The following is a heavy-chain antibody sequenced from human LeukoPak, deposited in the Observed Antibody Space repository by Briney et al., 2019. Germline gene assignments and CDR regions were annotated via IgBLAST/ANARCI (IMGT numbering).Heavy chain of an antibody. J-gene: IGHJ4*02. CDR3: AAARYPMLFDY. CDR2: INHSGST. V-gene: IGHV4-34*01. CDR1: GGSFSGYY. Sequence: SETLSLTCAVYGGSFSGYYWSWIRQPPGKGLEWIGEINHSGSTNYNPSLKNRVTISVDTSKNQFSLKLSSVTAADTAVYYCAAARYPMLFDYWGQGTLVTVSS. D-gene: IGHD2-15*01.